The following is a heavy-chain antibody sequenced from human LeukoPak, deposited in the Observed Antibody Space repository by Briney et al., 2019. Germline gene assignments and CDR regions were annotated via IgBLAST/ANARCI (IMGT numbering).Heavy chain of an antibody. D-gene: IGHD1-26*01. J-gene: IGHJ2*01. V-gene: IGHV1-24*01. CDR1: GGTFSSYA. CDR2: FDPEDGET. Sequence: ASVTVSCKASGGTFSSYAISWVRQAPGQGLEWMGGFDPEDGETIYAQKFQGRVTMTEDTSTDTAYMELSSLRSEDTAVYYCATLLARELTYWYFDLWGRGTLVTVSS. CDR3: ATLLARELTYWYFDL.